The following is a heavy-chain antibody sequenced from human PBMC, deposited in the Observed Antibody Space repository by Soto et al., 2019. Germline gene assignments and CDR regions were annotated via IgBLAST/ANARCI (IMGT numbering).Heavy chain of an antibody. CDR2: ISYDGSNK. V-gene: IGHV3-30*03. Sequence: QVPLVESGGGVVQPGRSLRLSCAASGFTFSSYGMHWVRQAPGKGLEWVAVISYDGSNKYYADAVKGRFTISRDNSKNTLYLQMNSLRAEHTSVYYCARSPYSVSYLAYFDYWGQGTLVTVSS. CDR3: ARSPYSVSYLAYFDY. J-gene: IGHJ4*02. D-gene: IGHD1-26*01. CDR1: GFTFSSYG.